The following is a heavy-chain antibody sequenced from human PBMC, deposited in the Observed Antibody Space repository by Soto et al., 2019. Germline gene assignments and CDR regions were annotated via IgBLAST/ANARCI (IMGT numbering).Heavy chain of an antibody. CDR2: INPNGGVT. V-gene: IGHV1-2*04. Sequence: QVQLVQSGAEVKKPGASVTVSCRSSGDTFNDYYIHWVRQAPGQGLEWMGWINPNGGVTKYAQKFQGWDTMTRDTYIRTVYMQLSRLRSDDTAVYYCARESGGATATLDYYYFYMDVWGTGTTVTVSS. CDR1: GDTFNDYY. J-gene: IGHJ6*03. D-gene: IGHD5-12*01. CDR3: ARESGGATATLDYYYFYMDV.